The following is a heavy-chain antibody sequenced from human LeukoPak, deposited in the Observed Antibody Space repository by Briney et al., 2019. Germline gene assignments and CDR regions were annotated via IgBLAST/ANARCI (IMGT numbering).Heavy chain of an antibody. CDR2: INQNGNVN. CDR1: GFTFSSYW. D-gene: IGHD3-16*01. CDR3: ARGGGLDV. J-gene: IGHJ6*02. Sequence: GGSLRLSCAASGFTFSSYWMNWTRQAPGKGLEWVASINQNGNVNYYVDSVKGRFTISRDNAKNSLYLQMSNLRAEDTAVYFCARGGGLDVWGQGATVTVSS. V-gene: IGHV3-7*03.